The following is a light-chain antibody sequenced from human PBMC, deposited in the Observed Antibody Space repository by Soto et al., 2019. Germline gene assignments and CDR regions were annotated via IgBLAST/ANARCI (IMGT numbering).Light chain of an antibody. Sequence: QSVMTQPASVSGSPGQLITISCTGTSSDVGSYNLVSWYQQHPGKAPKLMIYEGSKRPSGVSNRFSGSKSGNTASLTISGLQAEDEADYYCCSYAGSSTYVFGTGTRSPS. V-gene: IGLV2-23*01. CDR2: EGS. CDR3: CSYAGSSTYV. J-gene: IGLJ1*01. CDR1: SSDVGSYNL.